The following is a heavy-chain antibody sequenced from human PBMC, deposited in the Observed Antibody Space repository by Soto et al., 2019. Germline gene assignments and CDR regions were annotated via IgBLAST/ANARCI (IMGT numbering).Heavy chain of an antibody. CDR3: ARGLLCSGGSGYFWGLGPFDY. J-gene: IGHJ4*02. Sequence: QVQLVQSGAEVKKPGASVKVSCKASGYTFTGYYMHWVRQAPGQGLEWMGWINPNSGGTNYAQKFQGWVTMTRDTSISTAYMELSRLGSDDTAVYYCARGLLCSGGSGYFWGLGPFDYWGQGTLVTVSS. V-gene: IGHV1-2*04. D-gene: IGHD2-15*01. CDR1: GYTFTGYY. CDR2: INPNSGGT.